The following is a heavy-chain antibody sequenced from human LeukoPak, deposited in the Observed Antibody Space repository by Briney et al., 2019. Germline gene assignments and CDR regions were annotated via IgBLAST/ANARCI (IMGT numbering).Heavy chain of an antibody. V-gene: IGHV3-13*01. CDR2: IGTKGDT. D-gene: IGHD1-1*01. J-gene: IGHJ4*02. Sequence: GGSLRLSCAASGLSFSSYDMHWVRQATGKGLEWVSAIGTKGDTYYSDSVRGRFTISRDNSRNTMYLQMTGLGAEDTAVYYCARGLEAKDTRPHYWGQGTLVSVAT. CDR1: GLSFSSYD. CDR3: ARGLEAKDTRPHY.